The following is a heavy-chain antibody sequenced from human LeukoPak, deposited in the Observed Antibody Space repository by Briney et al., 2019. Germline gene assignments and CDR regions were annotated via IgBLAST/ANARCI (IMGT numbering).Heavy chain of an antibody. Sequence: PGGSPRLSCAASGFTFSDYYMSWIRQAPGKGLEWVSYISSSGSTIYYADSVKGRFTISRDNAKNSLYLQMNSLRAEDTAVYYCAREGRYFDWFAKGSRFDPWGQGTLVTVSS. V-gene: IGHV3-11*01. D-gene: IGHD3-9*01. CDR3: AREGRYFDWFAKGSRFDP. CDR2: ISSSGSTI. J-gene: IGHJ5*02. CDR1: GFTFSDYY.